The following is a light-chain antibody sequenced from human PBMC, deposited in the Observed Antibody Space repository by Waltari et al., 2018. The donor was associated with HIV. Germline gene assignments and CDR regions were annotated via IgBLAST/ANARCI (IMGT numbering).Light chain of an antibody. CDR3: AAWNDRLSGYV. CDR2: TNS. CDR1: SSNIGRNY. J-gene: IGLJ1*01. Sequence: QSVLTQPPSASRTPGQRVTISCSGSSSNIGRNYVYWYQQLPGTAPKLPIYTNSQRPSGVPDRFSGSKSGTSASLAIRGLRSEDEADYYCAAWNDRLSGYVFGTGTKVTV. V-gene: IGLV1-47*01.